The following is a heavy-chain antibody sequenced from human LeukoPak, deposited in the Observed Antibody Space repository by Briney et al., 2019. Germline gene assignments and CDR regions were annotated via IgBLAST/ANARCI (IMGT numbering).Heavy chain of an antibody. Sequence: PGGSLRLSCAASGFTFNVYTMHWVRQAPGKGLEWVAVISYDGSNKYYADSVKGRFTISRDNSKNTLYLQINSLRADDTAVYYCVRNYSPRVIDGFDIWGQGTMVTVSS. V-gene: IGHV3-30-3*01. D-gene: IGHD2-21*01. CDR1: GFTFNVYT. CDR3: VRNYSPRVIDGFDI. J-gene: IGHJ3*02. CDR2: ISYDGSNK.